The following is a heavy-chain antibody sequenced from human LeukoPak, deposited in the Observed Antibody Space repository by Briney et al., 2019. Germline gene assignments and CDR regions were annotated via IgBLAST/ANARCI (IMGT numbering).Heavy chain of an antibody. V-gene: IGHV4-61*02. CDR2: IYTSGST. Sequence: PSQTLSLTCTVSGGSISSGSYYWSWIRQPAGKGLEWIGRIYTSGSTNYNPSLKSRDTISVDTSKNQFSLKLSSVTAADTAVYYCARSVGEWLLDYWGQGTLVTVSS. J-gene: IGHJ4*02. CDR3: ARSVGEWLLDY. CDR1: GGSISSGSYY. D-gene: IGHD3-3*01.